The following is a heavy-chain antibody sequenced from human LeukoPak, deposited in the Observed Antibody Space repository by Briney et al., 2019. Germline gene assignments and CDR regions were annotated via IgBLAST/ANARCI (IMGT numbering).Heavy chain of an antibody. J-gene: IGHJ4*02. CDR1: GFTFSDYY. CDR2: ISSSGSTI. V-gene: IGHV3-11*01. D-gene: IGHD6-19*01. Sequence: GGSLRLSCAASGFTFSDYYMSWIRQAPGKGLEWVSYISSSGSTIYYADSVKGRFTISRDNAKNSLYLQMSSLRAEDTAVYYCAKGLTGYSSGGDYFDYWGQGTLVTVSS. CDR3: AKGLTGYSSGGDYFDY.